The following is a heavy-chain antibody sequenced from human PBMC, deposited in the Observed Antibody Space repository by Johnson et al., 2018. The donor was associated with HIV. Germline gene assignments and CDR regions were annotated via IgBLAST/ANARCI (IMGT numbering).Heavy chain of an antibody. Sequence: VQLVESGGGLVQPGGSLRLSCAASGFTVRSNYMSWVRQAPGKGLEWVSVIYSGESTYYADSVRGSFTIARDNSKNTLYLQMNSLRAEDTALYYCARVGGLYCSSTSCYKGDAFDIWGQGTMVTVSS. V-gene: IGHV3-66*01. CDR1: GFTVRSNY. CDR2: IYSGEST. D-gene: IGHD2-2*02. CDR3: ARVGGLYCSSTSCYKGDAFDI. J-gene: IGHJ3*02.